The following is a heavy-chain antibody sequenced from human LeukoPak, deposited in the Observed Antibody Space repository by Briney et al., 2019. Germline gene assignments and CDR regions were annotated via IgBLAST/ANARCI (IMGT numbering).Heavy chain of an antibody. CDR1: GFTFSSYW. CDR3: ARGHSSGWCFDY. D-gene: IGHD6-19*01. Sequence: GGSLRLSCAVSGFTFSSYWMNWVRQAPGKGLEWVANIKQDGSEKYYVDSVKGRFTISRDNAKNSLYLQMNSLRAEDTAVYYRARGHSSGWCFDYWGQGTLVTVSS. V-gene: IGHV3-7*01. J-gene: IGHJ4*02. CDR2: IKQDGSEK.